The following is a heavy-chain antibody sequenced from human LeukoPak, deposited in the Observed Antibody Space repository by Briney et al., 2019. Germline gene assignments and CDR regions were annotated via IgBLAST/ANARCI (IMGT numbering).Heavy chain of an antibody. CDR1: GYTFTGYY. CDR2: IIPIFGTA. D-gene: IGHD6-19*01. J-gene: IGHJ5*02. CDR3: ARQWLPNNWFDP. V-gene: IGHV1-69*13. Sequence: GASVKVSCKASGYTFTGYYMHWVRQAPGQGLEWMGGIIPIFGTANYAQKFQGRVTITADESTSTAYMELSSLRSEDTAVYYCARQWLPNNWFDPWGQGTLVTVSS.